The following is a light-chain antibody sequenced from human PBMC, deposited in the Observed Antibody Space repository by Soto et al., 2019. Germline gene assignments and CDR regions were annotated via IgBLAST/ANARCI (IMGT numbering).Light chain of an antibody. J-gene: IGKJ1*01. CDR3: LQDYNYPWT. CDR1: QGIRND. V-gene: IGKV1-6*01. Sequence: AIQMTQSPSSLSASVGDRVTITCRASQGIRNDLGWYQQKPGKAPKLLIYAASSLQRGVPSRFSGSGAGRDFTLTISSLQPEDFATYYCLQDYNYPWTFGQGTKVDIK. CDR2: AAS.